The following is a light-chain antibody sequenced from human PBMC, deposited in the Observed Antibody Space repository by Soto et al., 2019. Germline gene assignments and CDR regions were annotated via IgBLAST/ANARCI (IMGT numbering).Light chain of an antibody. Sequence: EIVMTQSPATLSVSPGDRATLSCRASQSVSSSLAWYQQIPGQAPRLLIYDASTRATGIPARFGGSGSWTEFTLTISSLQSEDFAVYYCQQYNNWPPLTFGGGTQVELK. J-gene: IGKJ4*01. CDR3: QQYNNWPPLT. V-gene: IGKV3-15*01. CDR2: DAS. CDR1: QSVSSS.